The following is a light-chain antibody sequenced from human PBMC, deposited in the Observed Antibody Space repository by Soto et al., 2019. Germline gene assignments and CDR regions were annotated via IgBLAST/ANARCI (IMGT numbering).Light chain of an antibody. CDR3: QTWGTGINWA. V-gene: IGLV4-69*01. CDR1: SGHSSYA. Sequence: QPVLTQSPSASASLGASVKLTCTLSSGHSSYAIAWHQQQPEKGPRYLMKLNSDGSHSKGDGIPDRFSGSSSGAERYLTISSLQSEDEADYYCQTWGTGINWAFGGGTKLTVL. J-gene: IGLJ3*02. CDR2: LNSDGSH.